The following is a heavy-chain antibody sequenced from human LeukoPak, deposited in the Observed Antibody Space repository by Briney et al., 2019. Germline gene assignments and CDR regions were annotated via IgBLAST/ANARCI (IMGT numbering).Heavy chain of an antibody. D-gene: IGHD3-9*01. Sequence: GGSLRLSCAASGFTFSSYSMNWVRQAPGKGLEWVSYISSSSSTIYYADSVKGRFTISRDNAKNSLYLQMNSLRAEDTAVYYCARRVGTTRLRYFDRPIHAFDIWGQGTMVTVSS. V-gene: IGHV3-48*01. CDR3: ARRVGTTRLRYFDRPIHAFDI. CDR2: ISSSSSTI. CDR1: GFTFSSYS. J-gene: IGHJ3*02.